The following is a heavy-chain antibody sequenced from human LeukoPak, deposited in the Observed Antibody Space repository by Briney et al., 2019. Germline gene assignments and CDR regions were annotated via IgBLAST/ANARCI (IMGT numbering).Heavy chain of an antibody. D-gene: IGHD3-3*01. CDR1: GGSISSYY. CDR3: AATLYYEYAFDI. J-gene: IGHJ3*02. CDR2: IYYSGST. Sequence: TSETLSLTCTVSGGSISSYYWSWIRQPPGKGLEWIGYIYYSGSTNYNPSLKSRVTISVDTSKNQFSLKLSSVTAADTAVYYCAATLYYEYAFDIWGQGTMVTVSS. V-gene: IGHV4-59*01.